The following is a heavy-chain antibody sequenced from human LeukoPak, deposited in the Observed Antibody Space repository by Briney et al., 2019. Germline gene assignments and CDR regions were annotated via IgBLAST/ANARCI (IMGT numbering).Heavy chain of an antibody. CDR3: ARKRDSNWFDP. Sequence: ASVKVSCKASGYTFINYYIHWVRQAPGQGLEWMGIINPSAGSTTYAQNFQGRVTTTRDTSTNTVYMELSSLRSEDTAVYYCARKRDSNWFDPWGQGTLVTVSS. V-gene: IGHV1-46*01. CDR2: INPSAGST. J-gene: IGHJ5*02. D-gene: IGHD4-11*01. CDR1: GYTFINYY.